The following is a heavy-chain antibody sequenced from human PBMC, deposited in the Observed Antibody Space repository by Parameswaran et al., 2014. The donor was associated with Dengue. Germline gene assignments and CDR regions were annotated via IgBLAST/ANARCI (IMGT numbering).Heavy chain of an antibody. CDR2: IYPGDSDT. D-gene: IGHD5-18*01. Sequence: VRQMPGKGLEWMGIIYPGDSDTRYSPSFQGQVTISADKSISTAYLQWSSLKASDTAMYYCTYTAMDTGGAFDIWGQGTMGTVSS. CDR3: TYTAMDTGGAFDI. V-gene: IGHV5-51*01. J-gene: IGHJ3*02.